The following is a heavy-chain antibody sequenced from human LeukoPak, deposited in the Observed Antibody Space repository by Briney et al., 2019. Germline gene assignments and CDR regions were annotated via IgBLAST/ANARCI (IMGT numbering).Heavy chain of an antibody. CDR1: GGSFSGYY. D-gene: IGHD3-16*02. CDR3: ARADYDYVWGSYRRNRSFDY. CDR2: INHSGST. Sequence: TSENLSLTCAVYGGSFSGYYWSWIRQPPGKGLEWIGEINHSGSTNYNPSLKSRVTISVDTSKNQFSLKLSSVTAADTAVYYCARADYDYVWGSYRRNRSFDYWGQGTLVTVSS. V-gene: IGHV4-34*01. J-gene: IGHJ4*02.